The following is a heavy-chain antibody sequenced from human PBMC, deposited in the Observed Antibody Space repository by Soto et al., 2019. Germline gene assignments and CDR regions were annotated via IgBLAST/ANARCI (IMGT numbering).Heavy chain of an antibody. CDR1: GFTFSSYA. CDR2: ISYDGSNK. CDR3: ASRYYYDSSGYYSGPASIT. J-gene: IGHJ5*02. Sequence: PGGSLRLSCAASGFTFSSYAMHWVRQAPGKGLEWVAVISYDGSNKYYADSVKGRFTISRDNSKNTLYLQMNSLRAEDTAVYYCASRYYYDSSGYYSGPASITWGQGTLVTVSS. D-gene: IGHD3-22*01. V-gene: IGHV3-30-3*01.